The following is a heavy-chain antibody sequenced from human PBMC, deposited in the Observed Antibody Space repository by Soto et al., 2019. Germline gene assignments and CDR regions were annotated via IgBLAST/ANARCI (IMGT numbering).Heavy chain of an antibody. D-gene: IGHD4-17*01. V-gene: IGHV1-3*01. CDR1: GYTFTSYA. CDR3: ARDRAYGDVGDALDI. Sequence: ASVKVSCKASGYTFTSYAMHCVRQAPGQRLEWMGWINAGNGNTKYSQKFQGRVTITRDTSASTAYMELSSLRSEDTGVYYCARDRAYGDVGDALDIWGQGTMVTVSS. CDR2: INAGNGNT. J-gene: IGHJ3*02.